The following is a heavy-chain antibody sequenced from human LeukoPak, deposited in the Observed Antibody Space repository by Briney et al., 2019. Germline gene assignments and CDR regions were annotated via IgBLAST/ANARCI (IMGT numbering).Heavy chain of an antibody. D-gene: IGHD6-13*01. CDR1: GYTFTSYY. V-gene: IGHV1-46*01. CDR3: ARFAGIAAAGTHIDY. J-gene: IGHJ4*02. Sequence: ASVKVSCKASGYTFTSYYMHWVRQAPGQGLEWMGIINPSGGSTSYAQKFQGRVTMTRDTSTSTVYMELSSLRSEDTAVYCCARFAGIAAAGTHIDYWGQGTLVTVSS. CDR2: INPSGGST.